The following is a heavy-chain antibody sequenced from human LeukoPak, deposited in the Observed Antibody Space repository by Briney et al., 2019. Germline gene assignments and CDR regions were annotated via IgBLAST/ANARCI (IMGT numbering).Heavy chain of an antibody. Sequence: SETLSLICTVSGDSISSYYWSWIRQPPGKGLEWIGYIYYSGSTNYNPSLKSRVTISVDTSKNQFSLKLSSVTAADTAVYYCARDQGGSGSYYNGFDYWGQGTLVTVSS. V-gene: IGHV4-59*01. D-gene: IGHD3-10*01. CDR2: IYYSGST. CDR1: GDSISSYY. CDR3: ARDQGGSGSYYNGFDY. J-gene: IGHJ4*02.